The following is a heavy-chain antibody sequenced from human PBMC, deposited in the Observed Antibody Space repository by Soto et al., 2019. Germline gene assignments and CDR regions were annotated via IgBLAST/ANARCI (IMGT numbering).Heavy chain of an antibody. Sequence: PSETLSLTCRVSGDSISSYYWSWIRQSAGKGLEWIGRTYITGDTNYNPSLKSRVTMSVDTPRHQLSLHLSSVTAADTAVYYCAREYTEIVDGPTPFYFDYWGQGTPVTVSS. J-gene: IGHJ4*02. CDR2: TYITGDT. D-gene: IGHD6-19*01. V-gene: IGHV4-4*07. CDR1: GDSISSYY. CDR3: AREYTEIVDGPTPFYFDY.